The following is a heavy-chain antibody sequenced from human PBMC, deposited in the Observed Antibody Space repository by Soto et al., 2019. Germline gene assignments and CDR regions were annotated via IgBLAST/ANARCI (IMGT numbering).Heavy chain of an antibody. CDR1: GYTFTSYD. J-gene: IGHJ6*02. V-gene: IGHV1-8*01. D-gene: IGHD2-15*01. Sequence: QVQLVQSGAEVKKPGASVKVSCKASGYTFTSYDINWVRQATGQGLEWMGWMNPNSGNTGYAQKFQGRVTMTRNTSKSTAYMELSSLRSEDTAVYYCASRHCSGGSCYYYYYYGMDVWGQGPTVTVSS. CDR3: ASRHCSGGSCYYYYYYGMDV. CDR2: MNPNSGNT.